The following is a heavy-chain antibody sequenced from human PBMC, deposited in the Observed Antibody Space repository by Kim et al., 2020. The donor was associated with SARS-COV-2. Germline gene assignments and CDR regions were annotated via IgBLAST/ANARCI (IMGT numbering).Heavy chain of an antibody. V-gene: IGHV4-39*01. Sequence: YYNPSLKSRVTISVDTSKNQFSRKLSSVTAADTAVYYCARTDRGDYFDYWGQGTLVTVSS. CDR3: ARTDRGDYFDY. D-gene: IGHD2-21*01. J-gene: IGHJ4*02.